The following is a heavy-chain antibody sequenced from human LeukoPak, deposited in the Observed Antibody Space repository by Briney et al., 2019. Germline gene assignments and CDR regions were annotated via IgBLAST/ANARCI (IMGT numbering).Heavy chain of an antibody. V-gene: IGHV3-53*01. Sequence: GGTLRLSCTASGLTVSSNCMSWLRQAPGKGLEWVSFIYSGGNTYYADSVKGRFTISRDNSKNTFHLQMNSLRAEDTAVYYCARRAGDYSHPYDYWGQGTLVTVSS. CDR3: ARRAGDYSHPYDY. D-gene: IGHD3-22*01. J-gene: IGHJ4*02. CDR1: GLTVSSNC. CDR2: IYSGGNT.